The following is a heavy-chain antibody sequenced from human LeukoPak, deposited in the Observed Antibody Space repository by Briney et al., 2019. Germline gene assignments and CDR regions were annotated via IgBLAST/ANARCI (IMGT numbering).Heavy chain of an antibody. CDR1: GGSISSSSYY. V-gene: IGHV4-39*01. J-gene: IGHJ4*02. Sequence: SSETLSLTCTVSGGSISSSSYYWGWIRQPPGKGLEWIGSIYYSGSTYYNPSLKSRVTISVDTSKNQFSLKLSSVTAADTAVYYCARLPQGAIPFDHWGQGTLVTVSS. CDR2: IYYSGST. CDR3: ARLPQGAIPFDH. D-gene: IGHD1-26*01.